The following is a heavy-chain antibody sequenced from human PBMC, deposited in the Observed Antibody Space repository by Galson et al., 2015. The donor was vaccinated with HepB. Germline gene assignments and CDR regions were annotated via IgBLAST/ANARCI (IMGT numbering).Heavy chain of an antibody. D-gene: IGHD4-23*01. CDR1: GFTFSSYA. J-gene: IGHJ2*01. V-gene: IGHV3-30-3*01. CDR2: ISYDGSNK. Sequence: SLKLSCAASGFTFSSYAMHWVRQAPGKGLEWVAVISYDGSNKYYADSVKGRFTISRDKSKNTLYLQMNSLRAEDTAVYYCARGGDGGTGGWYFDLWGRGTLVTVSS. CDR3: ARGGDGGTGGWYFDL.